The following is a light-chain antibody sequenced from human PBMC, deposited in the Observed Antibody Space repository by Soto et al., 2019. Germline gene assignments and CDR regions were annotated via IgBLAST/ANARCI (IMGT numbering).Light chain of an antibody. J-gene: IGLJ2*01. V-gene: IGLV1-51*01. CDR3: GAWDSTLSVVV. Sequence: QSVLTQPPSVSAAPGQKVTISCSGSSANIGNNYVSWYQHLPGTAPKLVSYDSDKRPSEIPDRFAGSKSGTSAPLGITGLQTGDEADYYCGAWDSTLSVVVFGGGTKLTVL. CDR2: DSD. CDR1: SANIGNNY.